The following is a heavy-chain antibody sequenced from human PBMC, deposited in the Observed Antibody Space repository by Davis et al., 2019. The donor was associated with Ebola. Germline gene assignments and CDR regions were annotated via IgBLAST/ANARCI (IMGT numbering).Heavy chain of an antibody. CDR2: INHSGST. J-gene: IGHJ4*02. CDR1: GGSFSGYY. CDR3: ARGKLWFNY. V-gene: IGHV4-34*01. D-gene: IGHD5-18*01. Sequence: MPSETLSLTCAVYGGSFSGYYWSWIRQPPGKGLEWIGEINHSGSTNYNPSLKRRVTISVDTSKNQFSLKLSSVTAAGTAVYYCARGKLWFNYWGQGTLVTVSS.